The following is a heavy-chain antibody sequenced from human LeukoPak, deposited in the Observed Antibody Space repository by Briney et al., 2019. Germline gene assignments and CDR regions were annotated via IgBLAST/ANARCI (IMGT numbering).Heavy chain of an antibody. CDR3: ARRGSGTYSFDY. D-gene: IGHD3-10*01. CDR1: GFIFSSYG. Sequence: PGGSLRLSCAASGFIFSSYGMHWVRQAPGKGLEWVAIIWSDGSNKYYADSVKGRFTISRDNSKNTLYLQMNSLRAEDTAVYYCARRGSGTYSFDYWGQGTLVTVSS. V-gene: IGHV3-33*08. J-gene: IGHJ4*02. CDR2: IWSDGSNK.